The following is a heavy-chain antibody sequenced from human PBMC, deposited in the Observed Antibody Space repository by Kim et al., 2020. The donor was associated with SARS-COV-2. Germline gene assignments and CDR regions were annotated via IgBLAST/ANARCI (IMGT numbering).Heavy chain of an antibody. D-gene: IGHD3-16*01. J-gene: IGHJ6*02. V-gene: IGHV3-23*03. Sequence: GGSLRLSCAASGFTFSSYAMSWVRQIPGKGLKWVSVIYSGGSNTYYADSVKGRFTISRDNSKNTLYLQMNSLRAEDMAVYYCTKDLRAPGYYYGMDVWGQGTTVTVSS. CDR1: GFTFSSYA. CDR2: IYSGGSNT. CDR3: TKDLRAPGYYYGMDV.